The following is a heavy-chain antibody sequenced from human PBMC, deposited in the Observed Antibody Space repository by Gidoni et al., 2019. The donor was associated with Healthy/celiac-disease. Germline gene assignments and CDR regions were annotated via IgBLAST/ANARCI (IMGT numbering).Heavy chain of an antibody. Sequence: EVQLVQSGAEVTKPGESLRISCKGSGYSFTSYCISWVRQMPGKGLEWMGRIDPSDSYTNYSPSFQGHVTISADKSISTAYLQWSSLKASDTAMYYCARQDGVRGGVYYYYGMDVWGQGTTVTVSS. CDR2: IDPSDSYT. D-gene: IGHD2-2*01. V-gene: IGHV5-10-1*03. J-gene: IGHJ6*02. CDR1: GYSFTSYC. CDR3: ARQDGVRGGVYYYYGMDV.